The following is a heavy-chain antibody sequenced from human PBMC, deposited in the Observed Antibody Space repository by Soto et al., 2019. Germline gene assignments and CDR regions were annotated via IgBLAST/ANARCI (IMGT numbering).Heavy chain of an antibody. CDR2: ISAYNGNT. D-gene: IGHD4-17*01. J-gene: IGHJ4*02. V-gene: IGHV1-18*01. CDR3: ARDVPTVTTGGPDY. CDR1: GYTFTSYG. Sequence: QVQLVQSGVEVEKPGASVKVSCEASGYTFTSYGVSWVRQAPGLGLEWMGWISAYNGNTNYAQKFQGRVTMTTDTSTGTAYMELRSLRSDDTAVYYCARDVPTVTTGGPDYWGQGTLVTASS.